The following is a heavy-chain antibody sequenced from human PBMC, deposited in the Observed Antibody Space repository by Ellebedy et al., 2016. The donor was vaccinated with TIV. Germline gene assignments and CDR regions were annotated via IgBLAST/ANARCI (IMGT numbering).Heavy chain of an antibody. D-gene: IGHD3-22*01. CDR1: GGSISSGDYY. J-gene: IGHJ4*02. CDR2: IYYSGST. Sequence: SETLSLTXTVSGGSISSGDYYWSWIRQPPGKGLEWIGYIYYSGSTYYNPSLKSRVTISVDTSKNQFSLKLSSVTAADTAVYYCARAPFPTMIVTGWGQGTLVTVSS. V-gene: IGHV4-30-4*01. CDR3: ARAPFPTMIVTG.